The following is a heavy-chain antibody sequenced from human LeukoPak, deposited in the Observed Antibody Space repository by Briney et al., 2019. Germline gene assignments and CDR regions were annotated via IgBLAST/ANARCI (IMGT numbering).Heavy chain of an antibody. CDR3: ARAPITSPFYFDS. J-gene: IGHJ4*02. Sequence: GGSLRLSCTATGFAFDEHGMSWVRQVPGKGLEWVSGINWSGGSTGYADPLRGRFTISRDNAKNSLYLQMDSLRAEDTALYYCARAPITSPFYFDSWGQGTLVTVSS. V-gene: IGHV3-20*04. D-gene: IGHD2-2*01. CDR2: INWSGGST. CDR1: GFAFDEHG.